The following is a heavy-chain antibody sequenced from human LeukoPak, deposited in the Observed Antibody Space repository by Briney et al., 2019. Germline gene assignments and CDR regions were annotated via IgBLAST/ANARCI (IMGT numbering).Heavy chain of an antibody. CDR3: ARDRDNSGSYAYYFDY. J-gene: IGHJ4*02. CDR1: GFTFSSFP. D-gene: IGHD3-22*01. CDR2: ISYDGSNK. V-gene: IGHV3-30-3*01. Sequence: GGSLRLSCAASGFTFSSFPIHWVRQAPGKGLEWVALISYDGSNKYYADSVKGRFTISRDNSKNTLYLQMNSLRAEDTTVYYCARDRDNSGSYAYYFDYWGQGTRVTVSS.